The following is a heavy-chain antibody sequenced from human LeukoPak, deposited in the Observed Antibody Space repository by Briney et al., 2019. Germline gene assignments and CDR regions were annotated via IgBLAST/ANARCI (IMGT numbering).Heavy chain of an antibody. CDR2: MNPNSGNT. Sequence: ASVKVSRKASGYTFTSYDINWVRQATGQGLEWMGWMNPNSGNTGYAQKFQGRVTMTRNTSISTAYVELSSLRSEDTAVYYCARGRTTVTTIWFDPWGQGTLVTVSS. V-gene: IGHV1-8*01. D-gene: IGHD4-17*01. CDR3: ARGRTTVTTIWFDP. CDR1: GYTFTSYD. J-gene: IGHJ5*02.